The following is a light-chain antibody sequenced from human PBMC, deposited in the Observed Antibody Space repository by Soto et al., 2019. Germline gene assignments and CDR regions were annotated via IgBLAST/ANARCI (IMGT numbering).Light chain of an antibody. V-gene: IGKV3-20*01. Sequence: EIVLTQSPGTLSLSPGERATLSCRASQSVSSNYLAWYQHRPGQAPRLLIYGASSRATDISDRFSGSGSGTDFTLTISRLEPEDFAVYYCQQYGRPPKTFGLGTKVEIK. CDR3: QQYGRPPKT. J-gene: IGKJ1*01. CDR1: QSVSSNY. CDR2: GAS.